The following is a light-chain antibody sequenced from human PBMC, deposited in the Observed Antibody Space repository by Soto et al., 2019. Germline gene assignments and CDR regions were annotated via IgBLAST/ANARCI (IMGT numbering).Light chain of an antibody. V-gene: IGKV3-20*01. Sequence: EIVLTQSPGTLSLSPGESATLSCRASQSVRSSYVAWYQQKPGQAPRLRIYGASSRATGIPDRFSGSGSGTDFTLTISRLEPEDFAVYYCQQYGSAPLTFGGGTKVEIK. CDR1: QSVRSSY. J-gene: IGKJ4*01. CDR3: QQYGSAPLT. CDR2: GAS.